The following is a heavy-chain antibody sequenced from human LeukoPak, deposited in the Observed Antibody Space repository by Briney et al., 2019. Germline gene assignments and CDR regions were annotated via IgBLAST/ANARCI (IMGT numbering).Heavy chain of an antibody. Sequence: ASVKVSCKASGYTFTSYAMHWVRQAPGQRLEWMGWISAYNGNTNYAQKLQGRVTMTTDTSTSTAYMELRSLRSDDTAVYYCARDTYYYDSSGYLDDYWGQGTLVTVSS. CDR3: ARDTYYYDSSGYLDDY. V-gene: IGHV1-18*01. D-gene: IGHD3-22*01. CDR2: ISAYNGNT. CDR1: GYTFTSYA. J-gene: IGHJ4*02.